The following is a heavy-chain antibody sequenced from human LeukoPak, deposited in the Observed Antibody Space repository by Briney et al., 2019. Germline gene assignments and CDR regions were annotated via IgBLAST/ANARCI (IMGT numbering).Heavy chain of an antibody. J-gene: IGHJ6*03. CDR3: ARGYNWGSPTRNFYYLDV. Sequence: SETLSLTCTVSGGSISSYYLSWVRQPAGKGLEWIGRICTSGSTNYYPSLKSRVTMSVDTSKNQFSLKLRSVTAADTAVYYCARGYNWGSPTRNFYYLDVWGKGTTVTVSS. D-gene: IGHD7-27*01. CDR1: GGSISSYY. V-gene: IGHV4-4*07. CDR2: ICTSGST.